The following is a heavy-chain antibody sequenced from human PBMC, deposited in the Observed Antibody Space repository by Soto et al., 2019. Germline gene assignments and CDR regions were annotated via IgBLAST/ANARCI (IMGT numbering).Heavy chain of an antibody. Sequence: GGSLRLACAASGFTFSSYAMSWARQAPGKGLEWVAAISGSEGSRYYAGYVKGRFTISRDNPKNLKYLQMNSQRAGDTAVYYCAKSCQSSTRYYYCDMDVWGQETTATVSS. J-gene: IGHJ6*02. V-gene: IGHV3-23*01. CDR2: ISGSEGSR. CDR1: GFTFSSYA. CDR3: AKSCQSSTRYYYCDMDV. D-gene: IGHD6-13*01.